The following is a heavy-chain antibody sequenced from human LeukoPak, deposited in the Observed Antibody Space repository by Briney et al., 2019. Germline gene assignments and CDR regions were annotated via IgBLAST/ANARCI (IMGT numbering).Heavy chain of an antibody. J-gene: IGHJ3*02. V-gene: IGHV3-21*01. D-gene: IGHD3-22*01. CDR2: ISSSGSYI. CDR1: GFTFSSYS. Sequence: KPGGSLRLSCAASGFTFSSYSMNWVRQAPGKGLEWVSSISSSGSYIYYADSVKGRFTISRDNAKNSLYLQMNSLRAEDTAVYYCARDGRRRSGLNDAFDIWGQGTMVTVSS. CDR3: ARDGRRRSGLNDAFDI.